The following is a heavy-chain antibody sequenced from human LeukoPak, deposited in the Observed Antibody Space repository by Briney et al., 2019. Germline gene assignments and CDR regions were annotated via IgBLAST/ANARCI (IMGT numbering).Heavy chain of an antibody. CDR1: GFTFGNYV. V-gene: IGHV3-30-3*01. Sequence: GGSLRLSCAASGFTFGNYVNHWVRQAPGKRLEWLAVISYDGTNKYYADSVKGRFTTSRDHSQSTVELQMNTPGGADTAVYYCVRSPTYYNMDVWGKGTTVTVS. J-gene: IGHJ6*03. CDR2: ISYDGTNK. CDR3: VRSPTYYNMDV.